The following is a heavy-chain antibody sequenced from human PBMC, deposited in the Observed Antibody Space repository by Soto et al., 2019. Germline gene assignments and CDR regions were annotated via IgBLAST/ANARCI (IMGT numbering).Heavy chain of an antibody. J-gene: IGHJ5*02. CDR2: INHSGST. Sequence: SETLSLTCAVYGGSFSGYYWSWIRQPPGKGLEWIGEINHSGSTNYNPSLKSRVTISVDTSKNQFSLKLSSVTAADTAVYYCARADYDYIWGSYRPISNWFDPWGQGTLVTVSP. CDR1: GGSFSGYY. D-gene: IGHD3-16*02. V-gene: IGHV4-34*01. CDR3: ARADYDYIWGSYRPISNWFDP.